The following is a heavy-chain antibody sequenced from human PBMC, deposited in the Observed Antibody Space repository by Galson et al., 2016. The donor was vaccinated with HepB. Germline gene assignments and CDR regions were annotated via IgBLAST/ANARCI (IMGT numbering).Heavy chain of an antibody. D-gene: IGHD4-23*01. V-gene: IGHV3-74*01. CDR2: INSDGTIS. CDR3: AADYGGNSGYFHY. Sequence: SLRLSCAASGFAFGSHWMHWVRQVPGKGLVWVSRINSDGTISNYADSMKGRFVISRDNAQSSLFLDVDSLTVEDTAIYYCAADYGGNSGYFHYWGQGTLVTVSS. J-gene: IGHJ4*02. CDR1: GFAFGSHW.